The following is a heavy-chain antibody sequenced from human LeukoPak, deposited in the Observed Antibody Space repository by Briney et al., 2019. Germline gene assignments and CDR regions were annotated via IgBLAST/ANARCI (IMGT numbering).Heavy chain of an antibody. V-gene: IGHV3-11*01. D-gene: IGHD2-2*02. CDR1: GFTFSDYY. CDR2: IGNNVSRT. J-gene: IGHJ4*02. CDR3: ARSRSAGIHDY. Sequence: GGSLRLSCAASGFTFSDYYMSWIRQAPGKGLEWVSYIGNNVSRTYYAYSVEGRFTFFKANAQNLLYQQMNITRADETVVYYCARSRSAGIHDYWGQGTLFIVSS.